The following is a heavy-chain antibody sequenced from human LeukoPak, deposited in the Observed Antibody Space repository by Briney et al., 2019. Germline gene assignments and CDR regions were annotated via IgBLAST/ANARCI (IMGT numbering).Heavy chain of an antibody. J-gene: IGHJ4*02. V-gene: IGHV1-58*01. Sequence: SVKVSCKASGFTFTSSAVQWVRQARGQRLEWIGWIVVGSGNTNYAQKFQERVTITRDMSTSTAYMELSSLRSEDTAVYYCAADRSSIAARPVDYWGQGTLVTVSS. CDR3: AADRSSIAARPVDY. CDR1: GFTFTSSA. CDR2: IVVGSGNT. D-gene: IGHD6-6*01.